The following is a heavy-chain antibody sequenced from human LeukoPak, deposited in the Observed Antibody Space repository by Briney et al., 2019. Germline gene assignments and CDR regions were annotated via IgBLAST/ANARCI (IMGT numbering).Heavy chain of an antibody. Sequence: GGSLRLSCAASGFTFSSYWMTWVRQAPGKGLEWVANIKPDGSEKYYVDSVKGRFTISRDNAQNSLFLQMNSLRADDTAVYYCARGAGVGSYVPFDLWGLGTLVAVSS. J-gene: IGHJ4*02. CDR1: GFTFSSYW. CDR3: ARGAGVGSYVPFDL. D-gene: IGHD3-16*01. CDR2: IKPDGSEK. V-gene: IGHV3-7*04.